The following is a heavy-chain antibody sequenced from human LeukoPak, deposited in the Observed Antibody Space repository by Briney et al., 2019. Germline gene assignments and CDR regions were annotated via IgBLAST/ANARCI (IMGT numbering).Heavy chain of an antibody. D-gene: IGHD4-11*01. V-gene: IGHV3-33*06. CDR3: AKDAQRGFDYSNSLEY. CDR1: GFTFNHYG. J-gene: IGHJ4*02. CDR2: IWSDSSNK. Sequence: GGSLRLSCEASGFTFNHYGMHWVRQAPGNGLEWVAVIWSDSSNKFYADSVRGRFTISRDDSRKTLFLQMDSLTAEDTAVYYCAKDAQRGFDYSNSLEYWGRGTLVTVSS.